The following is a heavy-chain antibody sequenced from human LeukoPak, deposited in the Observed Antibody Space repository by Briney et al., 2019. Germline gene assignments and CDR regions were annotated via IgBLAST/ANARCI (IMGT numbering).Heavy chain of an antibody. V-gene: IGHV1-2*02. CDR3: ARQRPVWSGPDY. D-gene: IGHD3-3*01. J-gene: IGHJ4*02. CDR1: GYTFTGYY. CDR2: INPNSGGT. Sequence: GASVKVSCKASGYTFTGYYMYWVRQAPGQGLEWMGWINPNSGGTNYAQKFQGRVTMTRDTSISTAYMELSRLRSDDTAVYYCARQRPVWSGPDYWGQGTLVTVSS.